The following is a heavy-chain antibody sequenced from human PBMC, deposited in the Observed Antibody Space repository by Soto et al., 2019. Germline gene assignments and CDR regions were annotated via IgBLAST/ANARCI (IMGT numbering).Heavy chain of an antibody. CDR3: ARYCSGGSCYADAFDI. V-gene: IGHV3-11*01. Sequence: DSVKGRFTISRDNAKNSLSLQMNSLRAEDTAVYYCARYCSGGSCYADAFDIWGLGKMVTVSS. J-gene: IGHJ3*02. D-gene: IGHD2-15*01.